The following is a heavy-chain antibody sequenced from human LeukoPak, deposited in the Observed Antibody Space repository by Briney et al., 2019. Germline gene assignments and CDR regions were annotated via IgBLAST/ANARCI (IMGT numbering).Heavy chain of an antibody. J-gene: IGHJ4*02. Sequence: SETLPLTCAVYGGSFSGYYWSWIRQPPGKGLEWIGEINHSGSTNYNPSLKSRVTISVDTSKNQFSLKLSSVTAADTAVYYCARAQIYYGGTSQGDYWGQGTLVTVSS. CDR2: INHSGST. CDR3: ARAQIYYGGTSQGDY. D-gene: IGHD4-23*01. CDR1: GGSFSGYY. V-gene: IGHV4-34*01.